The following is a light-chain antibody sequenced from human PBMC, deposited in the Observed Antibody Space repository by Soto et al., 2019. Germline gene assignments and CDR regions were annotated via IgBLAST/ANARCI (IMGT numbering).Light chain of an antibody. CDR1: SSDVGGYNY. CDR3: SSYTSSSTPVV. J-gene: IGLJ2*01. V-gene: IGLV2-14*01. CDR2: DVS. Sequence: QSALTQPASVSGSPGQSITISCTGTSSDVGGYNYVSWYQQHPGKVPKLMIYDVSNRPSGVSNRFSGSKSGNTASLTISGLQAEVEADYYCSSYTSSSTPVVFGGGTKLTVL.